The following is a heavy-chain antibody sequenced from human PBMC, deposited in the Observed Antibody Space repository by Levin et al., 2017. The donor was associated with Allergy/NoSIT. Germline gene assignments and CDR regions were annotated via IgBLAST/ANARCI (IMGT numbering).Heavy chain of an antibody. J-gene: IGHJ4*02. CDR1: GFTFRSHA. V-gene: IGHV3-30*04. Sequence: GGSLRLSCAASGFTFRSHAMNWVRQAPGKGLEWLAIISFDGTNKYSADSVKGRFTVSRDNSNNTLHLEMHGLRTTDTAVYYCARDGALDTEGSSFDYWGRGTQVTVSS. D-gene: IGHD1-1*01. CDR3: ARDGALDTEGSSFDY. CDR2: ISFDGTNK.